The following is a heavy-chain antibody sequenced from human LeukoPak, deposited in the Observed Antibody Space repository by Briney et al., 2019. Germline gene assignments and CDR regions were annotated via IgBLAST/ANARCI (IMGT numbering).Heavy chain of an antibody. D-gene: IGHD2-15*01. V-gene: IGHV1-69*05. J-gene: IGHJ4*02. Sequence: SVKVSCKASGGTFSSYAISWVRQAPGQGLEWMGRIIPIFGTANYAQKFQGRVTITTDESTSTAYMELSSLRSEDTAVYYCARAPCSGSSCYSLEFDYWGQGTLVTVSS. CDR2: IIPIFGTA. CDR3: ARAPCSGSSCYSLEFDY. CDR1: GGTFSSYA.